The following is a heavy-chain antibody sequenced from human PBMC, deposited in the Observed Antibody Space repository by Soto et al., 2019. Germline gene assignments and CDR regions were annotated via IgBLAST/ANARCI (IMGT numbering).Heavy chain of an antibody. Sequence: EVQLVESGGVVVQPGGSLRLSCAASGFTFDDYTMHWVRQAPGKGLEWVANIIKDGSEKSYVDSVKGRFTISRDNAKNALYLEMNSLRVEDTAVYYCARDWGGLGYWGQGTLVTVSS. CDR2: IIKDGSEK. CDR3: ARDWGGLGY. J-gene: IGHJ4*02. D-gene: IGHD3-10*01. CDR1: GFTFDDYT. V-gene: IGHV3-7*03.